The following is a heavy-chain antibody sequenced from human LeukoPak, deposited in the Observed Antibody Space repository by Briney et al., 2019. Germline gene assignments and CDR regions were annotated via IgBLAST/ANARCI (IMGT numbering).Heavy chain of an antibody. CDR2: FDPEDGET. Sequence: ASVRVSCKVSGYTLTELSMHWVRQAPGKGLEWMGGFDPEDGETIYAQKFQGRVTMTEDTSTDTAYMELSSLRSEDTAVYYCATDFTGGGTAMVFDYWGQGTLVTVSS. J-gene: IGHJ4*02. CDR1: GYTLTELS. CDR3: ATDFTGGGTAMVFDY. V-gene: IGHV1-24*01. D-gene: IGHD5-18*01.